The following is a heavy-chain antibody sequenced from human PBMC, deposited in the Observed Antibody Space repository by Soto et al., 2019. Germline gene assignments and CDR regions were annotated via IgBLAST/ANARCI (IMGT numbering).Heavy chain of an antibody. Sequence: GGSLRLSCAASGFPFTTYGMHWVREGPGKGLKWVAVISYDGSNKYYADSVKGRFTISRDNSKNTLYLQMNSLRPEDTALYYCARDGGVGGSYYLYY. V-gene: IGHV3-30*03. CDR2: ISYDGSNK. D-gene: IGHD1-26*01. CDR3: ARDGGVGGSYYLYY. CDR1: GFPFTTYG. J-gene: IGHJ6*01.